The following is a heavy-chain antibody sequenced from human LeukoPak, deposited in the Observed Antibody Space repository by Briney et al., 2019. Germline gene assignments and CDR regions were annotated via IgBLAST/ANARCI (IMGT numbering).Heavy chain of an antibody. CDR3: ARGSAYSH. J-gene: IGHJ4*02. D-gene: IGHD3-22*01. Sequence: GGSLRLSCAASGFTVSSNYMSWVRQAPGKGLEWVSVIYSGGSIYYSDSVKGRFTISRDNSKSMLYLQMSSLRPEDTAVYYCARGSAYSHWGQGTLVTVSS. CDR1: GFTVSSNY. V-gene: IGHV3-66*02. CDR2: IYSGGSI.